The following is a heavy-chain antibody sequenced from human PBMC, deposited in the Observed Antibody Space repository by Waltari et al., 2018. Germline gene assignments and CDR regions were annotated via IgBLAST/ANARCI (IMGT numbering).Heavy chain of an antibody. CDR3: VRGKMYSRPYFDY. CDR2: IHHSGSI. J-gene: IGHJ4*02. V-gene: IGHV4-34*01. D-gene: IGHD6-13*01. CDR1: GESFIGYY. Sequence: QMQLQQWGAGLLKPSETLSLTCAVSGESFIGYYWNWIRQPPGRGLEWIGEIHHSGSINYNPSLGSRITISQDMSKNQFSLKLTSVTAADTAVYYCVRGKMYSRPYFDYWGQGTLVTVSS.